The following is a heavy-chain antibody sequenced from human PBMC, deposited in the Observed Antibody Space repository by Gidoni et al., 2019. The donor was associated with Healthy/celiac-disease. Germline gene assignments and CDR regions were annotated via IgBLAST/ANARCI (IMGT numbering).Heavy chain of an antibody. CDR1: GGSISSYY. Sequence: QVQLQESGPGLVKPSETLSLTCTVPGGSISSYYWSWIRQPPGKGLEWIGYIYYSGSTNYNPSLKSLVTISVDTSKNQFSLKLSSVTAADTAVYYCAREATTRVTEYYFDYWGQGTLVTVSS. CDR2: IYYSGST. CDR3: AREATTRVTEYYFDY. V-gene: IGHV4-59*01. J-gene: IGHJ4*02. D-gene: IGHD4-4*01.